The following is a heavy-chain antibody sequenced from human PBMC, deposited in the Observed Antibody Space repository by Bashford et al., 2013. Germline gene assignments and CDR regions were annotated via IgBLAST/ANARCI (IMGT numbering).Heavy chain of an antibody. D-gene: IGHD4-17*01. V-gene: IGHV1-3*01. J-gene: IGHJ4*02. CDR2: STLAMVT. Sequence: VASVKVSCKASGYTFTKYAMHWVRQAPEKDLSGWDGSTLAMVTQNNSEKIQGRVTMTTDTSTSTAYMELRSLRSDDTAVYYCARDHGDYGLLSVDYWGQGTLVTVSS. CDR1: GYTFTKYA. CDR3: ARDHGDYGLLSVDY.